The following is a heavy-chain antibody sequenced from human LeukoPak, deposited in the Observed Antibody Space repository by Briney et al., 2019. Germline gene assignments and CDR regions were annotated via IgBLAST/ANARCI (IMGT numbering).Heavy chain of an antibody. CDR2: INPNSGGT. CDR3: ATLYYDSSGYYPRYFDL. J-gene: IGHJ2*01. V-gene: IGHV1-2*02. D-gene: IGHD3-22*01. CDR1: GYTFTGYY. Sequence: ASVKVSCKASGYTFTGYYMHWVRQAPGQGLEWMGWINPNSGGTNYAQKFQGRVTMTRDTSISTAYMELSRLRSEDTAVYYCATLYYDSSGYYPRYFDLWGRGTLVTVSS.